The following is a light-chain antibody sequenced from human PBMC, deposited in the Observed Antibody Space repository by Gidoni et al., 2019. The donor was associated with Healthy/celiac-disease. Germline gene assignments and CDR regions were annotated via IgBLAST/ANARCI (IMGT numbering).Light chain of an antibody. CDR2: AAS. CDR3: QHSYSTLLT. J-gene: IGKJ4*01. V-gene: IGKV1-39*01. CDR1: QSISSY. Sequence: DTKLTKSPPSRSASVGDRVTITCRASQSISSYLNWYQQKPGNAPKLLIYAASSLESGVPSRFSGSGSGTAFTLTISSLQPEDFATYYCQHSYSTLLTFGGGTKVEIK.